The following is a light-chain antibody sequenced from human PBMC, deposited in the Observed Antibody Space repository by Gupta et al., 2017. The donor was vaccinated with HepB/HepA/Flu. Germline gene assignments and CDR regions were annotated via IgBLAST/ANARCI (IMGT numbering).Light chain of an antibody. CDR3: GSYKCRHTLV. J-gene: IGLJ2*01. CDR1: SSDIGAYNY. CDR2: EVT. V-gene: IGLV2-14*01. Sequence: QSALTQPSSVSGSPGQSITISCTGTSSDIGAYNYVSWYQQHPGKVPKLIIYEVTNRPSGISHRFSASKSGNTASLTFSGLQAGDEADYYCGSYKCRHTLVFGGGTKLTVL.